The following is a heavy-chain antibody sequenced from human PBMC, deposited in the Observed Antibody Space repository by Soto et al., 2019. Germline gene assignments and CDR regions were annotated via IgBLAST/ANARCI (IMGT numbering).Heavy chain of an antibody. V-gene: IGHV3-23*01. CDR3: AKGVGGYHN. Sequence: EVQLLESGGGLVQPGGSLRLSCAASGFIFSDYAMSWVRQAPGKGLEWVSVISGTGTNTYYADSVKGRFTISRDNSKNTLDLQMNSLRAEDTAVYYCAKGVGGYHNWGQGTLVTVSS. CDR2: ISGTGTNT. J-gene: IGHJ4*02. D-gene: IGHD1-26*01. CDR1: GFIFSDYA.